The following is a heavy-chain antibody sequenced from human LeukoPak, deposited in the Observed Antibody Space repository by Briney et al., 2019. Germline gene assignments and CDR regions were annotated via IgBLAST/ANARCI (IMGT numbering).Heavy chain of an antibody. D-gene: IGHD1-26*01. CDR2: ITSSGSTI. Sequence: GGSLRLSCAASGFTFSDYYMSWIRQAPGKGLEWISYITSSGSTIHYADSVKGRFTISRDNAKNTLYLQMNSLRAEDTAVYYCAKEMGATNYFEYWGQGTLVTVSS. CDR3: AKEMGATNYFEY. CDR1: GFTFSDYY. V-gene: IGHV3-11*04. J-gene: IGHJ4*02.